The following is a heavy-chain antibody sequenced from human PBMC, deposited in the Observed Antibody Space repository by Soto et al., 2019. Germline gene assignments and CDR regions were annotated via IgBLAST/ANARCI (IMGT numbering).Heavy chain of an antibody. CDR1: GGSISSEYYH. Sequence: QVQLQQSGPGLVKPSQTLSLTCSVSGGSISSEYYHWTWIRQSPGKGLEWIGYIHYSGSIHYNPSSKSRTTMSVDPSKNQFSLQLSSVSAAHTDVYFCAREDDGGDRAYYGLDVWGQGNTVTVSS. CDR3: AREDDGGDRAYYGLDV. J-gene: IGHJ6*01. CDR2: IHYSGSI. D-gene: IGHD3-16*01. V-gene: IGHV4-30-4*08.